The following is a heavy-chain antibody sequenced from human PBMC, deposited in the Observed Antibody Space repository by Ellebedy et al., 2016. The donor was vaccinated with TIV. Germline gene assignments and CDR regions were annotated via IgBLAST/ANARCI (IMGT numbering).Heavy chain of an antibody. CDR3: AREDLLSSSSSDHYGMDV. CDR1: GYTFTNYY. Sequence: AASVKVSCKASGYTFTNYYMHWVRQAPGQGLEWMGIIAPSGGTTLYAQKFQGRVTMTRDTSTITVYMELSSLRSEDTAVYYCAREDLLSSSSSDHYGMDVWGQGTTVTVSS. J-gene: IGHJ6*02. CDR2: IAPSGGTT. D-gene: IGHD6-6*01. V-gene: IGHV1-46*01.